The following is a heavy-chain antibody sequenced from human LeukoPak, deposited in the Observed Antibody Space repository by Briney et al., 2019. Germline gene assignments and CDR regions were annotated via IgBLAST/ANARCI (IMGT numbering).Heavy chain of an antibody. J-gene: IGHJ4*02. Sequence: SETLSLTCTVSGASINSYYWSWIRQPPGKGLGWIAYIYYSGNTNKNSSLKSRVTISVDTSKNQFSLKLSSVTAADTAVYYCARVGSTMARDYFDYWGQGTLVSVSS. CDR3: ARVGSTMARDYFDY. CDR1: GASINSYY. CDR2: IYYSGNT. D-gene: IGHD3-10*01. V-gene: IGHV4-59*01.